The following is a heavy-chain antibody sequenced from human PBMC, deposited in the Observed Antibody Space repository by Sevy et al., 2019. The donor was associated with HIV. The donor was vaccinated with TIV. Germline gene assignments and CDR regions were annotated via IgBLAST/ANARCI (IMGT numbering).Heavy chain of an antibody. V-gene: IGHV3-11*01. CDR3: AREVGIYSFDY. J-gene: IGHJ4*01. Sequence: GGSLRLSCAASGFTFGDYYMSWIRQAPGKGLEWVSYISSSGSTIYYADSVKGRFTISRDNAKKSLYLQMDSLRAEDTAVYYCAREVGIYSFDYWRQGTLVTVSS. CDR1: GFTFGDYY. CDR2: ISSSGSTI. D-gene: IGHD1-20*01.